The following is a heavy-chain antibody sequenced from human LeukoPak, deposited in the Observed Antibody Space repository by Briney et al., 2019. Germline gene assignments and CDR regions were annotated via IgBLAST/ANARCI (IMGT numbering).Heavy chain of an antibody. CDR2: ISGSGGST. D-gene: IGHD5/OR15-5a*01. CDR1: GFTFSSHA. J-gene: IGHJ6*02. V-gene: IGHV3-23*01. CDR3: AKALSLYYYYGMDV. Sequence: GGSLRLSCAASGFTFSSHAMSWVRQAPGKGLEWVSAISGSGGSTYYADSVKGRFTISRDNSKNTLYLQMNSLRAEDTAVYYCAKALSLYYYYGMDVWGQGTTVTVSS.